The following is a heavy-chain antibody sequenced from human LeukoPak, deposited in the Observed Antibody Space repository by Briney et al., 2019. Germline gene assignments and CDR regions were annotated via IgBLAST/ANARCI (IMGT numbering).Heavy chain of an antibody. V-gene: IGHV1-3*01. CDR2: INAGNGNT. CDR1: GYTFTSYA. CDR3: ARDVMITSGGVPSHDFDY. D-gene: IGHD3-16*01. Sequence: ASVKVSCKASGYTFTSYAMHWVRQALGQRLEWMGWINAGNGNTKYSQKFQGRVTITRDTSASTAYMELSSLRSEDTAVYYCARDVMITSGGVPSHDFDYWGQGTLVTVSS. J-gene: IGHJ4*02.